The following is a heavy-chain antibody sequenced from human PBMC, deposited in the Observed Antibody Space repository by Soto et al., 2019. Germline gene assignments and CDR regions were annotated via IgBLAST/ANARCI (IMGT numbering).Heavy chain of an antibody. Sequence: GGSLRLSCAASGFTFNDYYMSWIRQAPGKGLEWVSYISGGHTTIYYADSVKGRFTISRDNAKNSVYLQMNSLRAEDTAVYYCARNYFGDLYFDSWGQGTLVTVSS. J-gene: IGHJ4*02. CDR3: ARNYFGDLYFDS. V-gene: IGHV3-11*01. D-gene: IGHD4-17*01. CDR2: ISGGHTTI. CDR1: GFTFNDYY.